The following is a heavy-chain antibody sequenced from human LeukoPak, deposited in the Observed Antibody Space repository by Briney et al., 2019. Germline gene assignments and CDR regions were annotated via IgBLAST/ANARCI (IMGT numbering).Heavy chain of an antibody. D-gene: IGHD6-6*01. V-gene: IGHV5-51*01. CDR1: GYSFTSYW. Sequence: GESLKISCKGSGYSFTSYWIGWVRQMPGKGLEWMGIIYPGDSDTRYSPSFQGQVTISADKSISTAYLQWSSLKASDTAMYYCARLVGVRKAARPRGNWFDPWAREPWSPSPQ. J-gene: IGHJ5*02. CDR3: ARLVGVRKAARPRGNWFDP. CDR2: IYPGDSDT.